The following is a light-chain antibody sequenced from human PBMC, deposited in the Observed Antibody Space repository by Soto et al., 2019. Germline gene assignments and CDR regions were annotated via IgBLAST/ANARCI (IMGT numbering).Light chain of an antibody. V-gene: IGLV2-14*01. Sequence: QSALTQPASVSGSPGQSITISCTGTSSDGGGYNYVSWYQQHPGKAPKLMIYEVSNRPSGVSNRFSGSKSGNTASLTISGLQAEDEADYYCSSYTSSSIPEVVFGGGTKLTVL. CDR2: EVS. CDR1: SSDGGGYNY. J-gene: IGLJ2*01. CDR3: SSYTSSSIPEVV.